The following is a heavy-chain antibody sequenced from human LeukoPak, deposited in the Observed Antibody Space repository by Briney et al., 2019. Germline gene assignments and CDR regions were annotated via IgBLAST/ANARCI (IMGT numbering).Heavy chain of an antibody. V-gene: IGHV3-23*01. D-gene: IGHD3-16*01. J-gene: IGHJ6*03. Sequence: GGSLRLSRIASGFTFRSYAMNWVRQAPGKGLEWVSFISGSGGSTYHADFVKGRFTISRDNSKNTLYLQMNSLRAEDTAVYYCAKTGWGGYYYMDVWGNGTTVTVSS. CDR1: GFTFRSYA. CDR2: ISGSGGST. CDR3: AKTGWGGYYYMDV.